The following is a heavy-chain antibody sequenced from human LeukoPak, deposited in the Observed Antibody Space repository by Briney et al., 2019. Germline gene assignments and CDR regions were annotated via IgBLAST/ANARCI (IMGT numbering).Heavy chain of an antibody. CDR3: ARESPYYGSGSYTDY. J-gene: IGHJ4*02. CDR1: GGSISSYY. V-gene: IGHV4-4*07. CDR2: IYTSGST. Sequence: SETLSLTCTVSGGSISSYYWSWIRQPAGKGLEWIGRIYTSGSTNYNPSLKSRVTMSVDASKNQFSLKLSSVTAADTAVYYCARESPYYGSGSYTDYWGQGTLVTVSS. D-gene: IGHD3-10*01.